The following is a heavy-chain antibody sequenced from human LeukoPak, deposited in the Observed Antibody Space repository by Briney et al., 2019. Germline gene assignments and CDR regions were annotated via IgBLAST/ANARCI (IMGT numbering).Heavy chain of an antibody. CDR2: INNSGST. J-gene: IGHJ5*02. CDR3: AREGGDPRWLDP. Sequence: PSETLSPTCTVSGGSISTFYWTWIRQPAGKGLEWIGRINNSGSTNYNPSLRSRVSMSVDRSKNQFSVTLSSVTAADTAVYFCAREGGDPRWLDPWGQGTLVTASS. D-gene: IGHD6-25*01. V-gene: IGHV4-4*07. CDR1: GGSISTFY.